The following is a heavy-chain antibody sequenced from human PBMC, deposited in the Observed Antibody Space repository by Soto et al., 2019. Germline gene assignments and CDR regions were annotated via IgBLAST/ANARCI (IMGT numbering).Heavy chain of an antibody. D-gene: IGHD3-16*02. CDR1: GYTLTELS. CDR3: ATDYDYVWGSYRLGV. J-gene: IGHJ6*02. Sequence: GASVKVSCKVSGYTLTELSMHWVRQAPGKGLEWMGGFDPEDGETIYAQKFQGRVTMTEDTSTDTAYMELSSLRSEDTAVYYCATDYDYVWGSYRLGVWGQGTTVTVSS. V-gene: IGHV1-24*01. CDR2: FDPEDGET.